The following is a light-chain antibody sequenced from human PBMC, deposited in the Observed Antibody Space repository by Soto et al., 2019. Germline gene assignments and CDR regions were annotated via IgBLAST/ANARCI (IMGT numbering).Light chain of an antibody. J-gene: IGKJ2*01. Sequence: EIVLMQSPSTLSLSPGERATLSCRASQSVSSTFLSWYQQKPGQAPRLLIFDASNRATGIPDRFSGSGSGTDFTLTISRLEPEDFAVYFCQQYGNSPYTFDQGTKLEI. CDR2: DAS. CDR1: QSVSSTF. CDR3: QQYGNSPYT. V-gene: IGKV3-20*01.